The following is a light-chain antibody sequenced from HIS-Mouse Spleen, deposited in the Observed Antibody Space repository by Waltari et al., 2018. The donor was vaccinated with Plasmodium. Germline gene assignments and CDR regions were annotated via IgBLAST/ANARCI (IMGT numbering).Light chain of an antibody. CDR2: EDS. Sequence: SYDLTHPPSVSVSPGPPARITCPGPPLPKKYTSWYQQKPGQAPVLVLYEDSKRPSGIPERFSGSSSGTMATLTISGAQVEDEADYYCYSTDSSGNHRVFGGGTKLTVL. J-gene: IGLJ3*02. CDR1: PLPKKY. V-gene: IGLV3-10*01. CDR3: YSTDSSGNHRV.